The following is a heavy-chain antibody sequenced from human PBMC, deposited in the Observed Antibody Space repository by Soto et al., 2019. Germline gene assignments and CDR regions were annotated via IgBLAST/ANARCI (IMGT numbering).Heavy chain of an antibody. J-gene: IGHJ4*02. Sequence: EVQLVESGGGLIQPGGSLRLSCAVSGFTVSNNYMSWVRQAPGKGLEGVSVIYSGGYTAYGDSVKGRFTISRDNSKNTLNLKMESLSAEDTPGFDLATRAGGGGYWGQGTLVTVSS. CDR3: ATRAGGGGY. CDR2: IYSGGYT. CDR1: GFTVSNNY. D-gene: IGHD3-9*01. V-gene: IGHV3-53*01.